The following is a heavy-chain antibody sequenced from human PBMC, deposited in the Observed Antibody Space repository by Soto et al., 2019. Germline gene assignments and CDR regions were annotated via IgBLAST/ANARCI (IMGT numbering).Heavy chain of an antibody. CDR2: ISAHNGNT. J-gene: IGHJ4*02. V-gene: IGHV1-18*01. CDR1: GYTFTSYG. D-gene: IGHD1-1*01. CDR3: ARGRYGDY. Sequence: QVHLVQSEAELRKPGDSVKVSCKGSGYTFTSYGITWVRQAPGQGLEWMGWISAHNGNTNYAQKLQGRVTVTRDTSTITPYMELRSLRSDDTAVYYCARGRYGDYWGKGAMVTVSS.